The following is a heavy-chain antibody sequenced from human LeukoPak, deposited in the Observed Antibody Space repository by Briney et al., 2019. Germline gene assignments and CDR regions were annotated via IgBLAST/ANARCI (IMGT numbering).Heavy chain of an antibody. V-gene: IGHV1-69*06. CDR3: ARDSHGYSSSWYSLGY. J-gene: IGHJ4*02. CDR2: IIPIFGTA. D-gene: IGHD6-13*01. CDR1: GGTFISYA. Sequence: GSSVKVSCKASGGTFISYAISWVRQAPGQGLEWMGGIIPIFGTANYAQKFQGRVTITAGKSTSTAYMELSSLRSEDTAVYYCARDSHGYSSSWYSLGYWGQGTLVTVSS.